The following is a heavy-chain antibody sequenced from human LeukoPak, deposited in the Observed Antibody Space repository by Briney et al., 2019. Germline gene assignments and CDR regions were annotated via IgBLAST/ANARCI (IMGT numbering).Heavy chain of an antibody. Sequence: SETLSLTCAVSGGSISSGGYSWSWIRQPPGKGLECIGYIYYNGNTNYSPSLKSRVAISIDTSKNQFSLKLNSVTAADTAAYYCARSGFYGSHPFDYWGQGSLVTVSS. CDR2: IYYNGNT. D-gene: IGHD2/OR15-2a*01. CDR1: GGSISSGGYS. CDR3: ARSGFYGSHPFDY. J-gene: IGHJ4*02. V-gene: IGHV4-61*08.